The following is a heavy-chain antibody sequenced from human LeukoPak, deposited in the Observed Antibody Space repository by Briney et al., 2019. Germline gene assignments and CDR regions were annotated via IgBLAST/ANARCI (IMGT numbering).Heavy chain of an antibody. CDR3: ARRKVAGLHFDY. Sequence: SETLSLTCTVSGGSISSYYWSWIRQPPGKGLEWIGYIYYSGSTNYNPSLKSRVTISVDTSKNQFSLELSSVTAADTAVYYCARRKVAGLHFDYWGQGTLVTVSS. J-gene: IGHJ4*02. V-gene: IGHV4-59*08. CDR1: GGSISSYY. D-gene: IGHD6-19*01. CDR2: IYYSGST.